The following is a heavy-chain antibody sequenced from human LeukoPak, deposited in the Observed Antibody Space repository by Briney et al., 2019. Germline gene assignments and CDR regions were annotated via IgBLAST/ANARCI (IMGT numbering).Heavy chain of an antibody. D-gene: IGHD3-3*01. CDR1: GFTFGDYA. J-gene: IGHJ4*02. Sequence: PGGSLRLSCTASGFTFGDYAMSWVRQAPGKGLEWVGFIRSKAYGGTTEYAASVKGRFTISRDDSKSIAYLQMNSLKTEDTAEYYCTRDLLRFFDYWGQGTLVTVSS. CDR3: TRDLLRFFDY. V-gene: IGHV3-49*04. CDR2: IRSKAYGGTT.